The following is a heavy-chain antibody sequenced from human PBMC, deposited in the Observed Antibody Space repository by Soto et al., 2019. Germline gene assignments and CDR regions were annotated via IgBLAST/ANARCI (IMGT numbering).Heavy chain of an antibody. Sequence: SVKVSCKASGGTFSSYAISWVRQAPGQGLEWMGGIIPVFGTANYAQKFQGRVTITADKSTSTAYMELSSLRSEDTAVYYCASVYYYDSSGTLNWFDPWGQGTLVTVS. CDR1: GGTFSSYA. D-gene: IGHD3-22*01. CDR3: ASVYYYDSSGTLNWFDP. J-gene: IGHJ5*02. CDR2: IIPVFGTA. V-gene: IGHV1-69*06.